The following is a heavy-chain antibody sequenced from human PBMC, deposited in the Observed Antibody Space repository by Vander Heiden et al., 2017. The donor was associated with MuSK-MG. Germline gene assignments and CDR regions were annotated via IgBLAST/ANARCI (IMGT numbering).Heavy chain of an antibody. CDR3: ARSTASEGPTNNWFDP. CDR2: IFYSGTT. V-gene: IGHV4-39*01. Sequence: QLHLQESGPGLVKPSEALSLTCTVSGCSISNNYNYWGWVRHPPGHGLEWVGRIFYSGTTYHSPSLKRRVTMSVDTSRNQFSLKLASVTAADTAVYYCARSTASEGPTNNWFDPWGQGTLVTVPS. D-gene: IGHD4-4*01. CDR1: GCSISNNYNY. J-gene: IGHJ5*02.